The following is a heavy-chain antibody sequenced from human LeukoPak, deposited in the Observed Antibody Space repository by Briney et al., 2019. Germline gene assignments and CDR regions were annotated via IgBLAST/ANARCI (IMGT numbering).Heavy chain of an antibody. CDR2: IYHSGST. CDR3: ARNLAVAGTYYYYGMDV. V-gene: IGHV4-4*02. Sequence: PSETLSLTCAVSGGSISSSNWWSWVRQPPGKGLEWIGEIYHSGSTNYNPSLKSRVTISVDKSKNQFSLKLSSVTAADTAVYYCARNLAVAGTYYYYGMDVWGQGTTVTVSS. CDR1: GGSISSSNW. D-gene: IGHD6-19*01. J-gene: IGHJ6*02.